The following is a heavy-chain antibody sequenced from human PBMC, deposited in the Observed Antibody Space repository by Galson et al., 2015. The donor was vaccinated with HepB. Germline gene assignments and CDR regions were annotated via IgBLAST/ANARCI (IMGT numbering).Heavy chain of an antibody. Sequence: SVKVSCKASGYTFTSYYMHWVRQAPGQGLEWMGIINPSGGSTSYAQKFQGRVTMTRDTPTSTVYMELSSLRSEDTAVYYCARDYGSGSYYKGLYYYYYGMDVWGQGTTVTVSS. V-gene: IGHV1-46*03. CDR2: INPSGGST. CDR1: GYTFTSYY. D-gene: IGHD3-10*01. J-gene: IGHJ6*02. CDR3: ARDYGSGSYYKGLYYYYYGMDV.